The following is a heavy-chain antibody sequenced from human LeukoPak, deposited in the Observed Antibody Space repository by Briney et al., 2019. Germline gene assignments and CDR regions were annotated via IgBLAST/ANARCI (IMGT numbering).Heavy chain of an antibody. CDR2: ISYDGSNK. J-gene: IGHJ4*02. V-gene: IGHV3-30*18. CDR3: AKDGKRWLQGHIDY. D-gene: IGHD5-24*01. Sequence: GSLRLSCAASGFTFSSYGMHWVRQAPGKGLEWVAVISYDGSNKYYADSVKGRFTISRDNSKNTLYLQMNSLGAEDTAVYYCAKDGKRWLQGHIDYWGQGTLVTVSS. CDR1: GFTFSSYG.